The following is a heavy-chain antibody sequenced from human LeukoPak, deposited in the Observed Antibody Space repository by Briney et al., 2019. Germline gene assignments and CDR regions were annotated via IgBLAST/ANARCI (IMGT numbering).Heavy chain of an antibody. CDR1: GGTFSSYA. CDR3: ARAPLYNDIAAAVFHYYYYYMDV. Sequence: ASVKVSCKASGGTFSSYAISWVRQAPGQGLEWMGGIIPIFGTANYAQKFQGRVTITADKSTSTAYMELSSLRSEDTAVYYCARAPLYNDIAAAVFHYYYYYMDVWGKGTTVTVPS. J-gene: IGHJ6*03. D-gene: IGHD6-13*01. CDR2: IIPIFGTA. V-gene: IGHV1-69*06.